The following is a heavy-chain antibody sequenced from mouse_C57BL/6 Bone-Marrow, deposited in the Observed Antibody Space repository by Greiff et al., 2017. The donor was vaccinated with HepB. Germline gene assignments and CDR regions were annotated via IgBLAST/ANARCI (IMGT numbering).Heavy chain of an antibody. CDR1: GYTFTGYW. CDR3: AIRDTTVVARAMDY. V-gene: IGHV1-64*01. Sequence: QVQLQQPGAELVKPGASVKLSCKASGYTFTGYWMHWVKQRPGQGLEWIGMIHPNSGSTNYNEKFKSKATLTVDKSSSTAYMQLSSLTSEDSAVYYCAIRDTTVVARAMDYWGQGTSVTVSS. CDR2: IHPNSGST. J-gene: IGHJ4*01. D-gene: IGHD1-1*01.